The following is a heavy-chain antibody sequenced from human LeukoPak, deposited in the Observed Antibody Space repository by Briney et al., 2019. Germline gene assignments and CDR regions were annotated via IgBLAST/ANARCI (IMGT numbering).Heavy chain of an antibody. J-gene: IGHJ6*04. D-gene: IGHD2-2*01. CDR2: ISGSGGST. CDR1: GFTFSSYA. CDR3: TAAANPRGYYYGMDV. Sequence: PGGSLRLSCAASGFTFSSYAMSWVRQAPGKGLGWVSAISGSGGSTYYADSVKGRFTISRDNSKNTLYLQMNSLRAEDTAVYYCTAAANPRGYYYGMDVWGKGTTVTVSS. V-gene: IGHV3-23*01.